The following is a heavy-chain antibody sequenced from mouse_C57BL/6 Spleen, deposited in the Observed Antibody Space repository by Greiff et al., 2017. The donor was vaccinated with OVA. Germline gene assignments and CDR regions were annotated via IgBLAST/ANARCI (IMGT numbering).Heavy chain of an antibody. D-gene: IGHD2-4*01. V-gene: IGHV1-55*01. Sequence: QVQLQQSGAELVKPGASVKMSCKASGYTFTSYWITWVKQRPGQGLEWIGDIYPGSGSTNYNEKFKSKATLTVDTSSSTAYMQLSSLTSEDSAVYYCARKGYDFYYAMDYWGQGTSVTVSS. CDR2: IYPGSGST. CDR1: GYTFTSYW. CDR3: ARKGYDFYYAMDY. J-gene: IGHJ4*01.